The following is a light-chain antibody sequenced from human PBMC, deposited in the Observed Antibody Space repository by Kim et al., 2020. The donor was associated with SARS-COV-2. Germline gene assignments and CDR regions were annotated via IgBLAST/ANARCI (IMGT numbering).Light chain of an antibody. CDR3: PSYDSRLSGSV. CDR2: GDN. Sequence: VAILSGWGDSSNGAGYDVHWCQQLPGTSPKLLISGDNKLPSGVPDRFSGSRSGTSASLAITGLQAEDEADYYCPSYDSRLSGSVFGGGTQLTVL. CDR1: DSSNGAGYD. J-gene: IGLJ2*01. V-gene: IGLV1-40*01.